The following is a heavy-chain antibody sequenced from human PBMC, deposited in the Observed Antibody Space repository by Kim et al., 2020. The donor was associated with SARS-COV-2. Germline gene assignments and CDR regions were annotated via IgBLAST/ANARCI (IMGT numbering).Heavy chain of an antibody. V-gene: IGHV7-4-1*02. CDR3: ARDKRWLQYHFDY. J-gene: IGHJ4*02. D-gene: IGHD5-12*01. Sequence: YAQGFTGRFVFSLDTSVSTAYLQISSLKAEDTAVYYCARDKRWLQYHFDYWGQGTLVTVSS.